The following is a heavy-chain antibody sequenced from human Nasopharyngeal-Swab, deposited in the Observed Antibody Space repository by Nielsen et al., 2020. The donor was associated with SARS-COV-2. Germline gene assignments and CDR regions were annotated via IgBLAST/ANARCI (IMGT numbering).Heavy chain of an antibody. V-gene: IGHV4-34*01. D-gene: IGHD3-22*01. CDR3: ARQEGKYYDGRGRGMDV. J-gene: IGHJ6*02. CDR2: INHSGST. Sequence: SETLSLTCGVYGGSFSSYYWSWIRQPPGKGLEWIGEINHSGSTNYNPSLESRVTLSVDTSKNQFSLKLSSVTAADTAVYYCARQEGKYYDGRGRGMDVWGQGTTVTVSS. CDR1: GGSFSSYY.